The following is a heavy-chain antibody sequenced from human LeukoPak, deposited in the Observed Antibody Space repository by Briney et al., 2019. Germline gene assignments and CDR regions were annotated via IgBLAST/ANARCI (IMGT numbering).Heavy chain of an antibody. J-gene: IGHJ4*02. CDR2: IYYSGST. CDR1: GGSISSSSYY. Sequence: SETLSLTCTVSGGSISSSSYYWGWIRQPPGKGLEWIGSIYYSGSTYYSPSLKSRVTISVDTSKNQFSLKLSSVTAADTAVYYCASSDTANHTPFDYWGQGTLVTVSS. D-gene: IGHD5-18*01. CDR3: ASSDTANHTPFDY. V-gene: IGHV4-39*01.